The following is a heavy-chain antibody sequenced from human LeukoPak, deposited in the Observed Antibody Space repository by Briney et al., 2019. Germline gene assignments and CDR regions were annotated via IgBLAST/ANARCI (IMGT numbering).Heavy chain of an antibody. V-gene: IGHV4-59*08. CDR3: ARQVRVTGATGEFDL. D-gene: IGHD1-26*01. CDR1: GGSISSYY. CDR2: VFYTGST. J-gene: IGHJ5*02. Sequence: SETLSLTCTVSGGSISSYYWSWIRQPPGKGLEWIGFVFYTGSTNSNPSLNSRVTISLDTSKRQFSLNLSSVTAADTALYYCARQVRVTGATGEFDLWGPGTLVNVSS.